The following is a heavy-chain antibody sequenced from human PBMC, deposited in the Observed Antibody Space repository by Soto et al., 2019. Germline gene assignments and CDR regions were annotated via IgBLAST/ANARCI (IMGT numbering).Heavy chain of an antibody. CDR3: ARALYYYDGSGYYYVSYYFDY. Sequence: QLQLQESGPGLVKPSETLSLTCTVSGGSISSSSYYWGWIRQPPGKGLEWVGSIYSTGSTYYNPSLKSRVTISVDTSNSHYPLKFSSVTSADTAVYYCARALYYYDGSGYYYVSYYFDYWGQGTLVTVSS. V-gene: IGHV4-39*01. CDR1: GGSISSSSYY. D-gene: IGHD3-22*01. CDR2: IYSTGST. J-gene: IGHJ4*02.